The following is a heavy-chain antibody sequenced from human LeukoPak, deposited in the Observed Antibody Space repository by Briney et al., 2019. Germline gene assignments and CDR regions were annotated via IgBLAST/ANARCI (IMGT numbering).Heavy chain of an antibody. CDR1: GFTFSSYG. J-gene: IGHJ4*02. Sequence: PGRSLRLSCAASGFTFSSYGMHWVRQAPGKGLEWVAVIWYDGSNKYYADSVKGRFTISRDNSKNTLYLQMNSLRSEDTAVYYCAAGTINRFLEDFWGQGTLVTVSS. D-gene: IGHD3-3*01. CDR2: IWYDGSNK. V-gene: IGHV3-33*01. CDR3: AAGTINRFLEDF.